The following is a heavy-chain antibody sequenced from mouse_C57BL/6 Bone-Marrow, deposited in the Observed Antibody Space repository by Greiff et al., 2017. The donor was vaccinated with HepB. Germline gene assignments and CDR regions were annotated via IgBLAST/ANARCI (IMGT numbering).Heavy chain of an antibody. D-gene: IGHD2-3*01. CDR2: ISYDGSN. V-gene: IGHV3-6*01. J-gene: IGHJ4*01. Sequence: VQLKESGPGLVKPSQSLSLTCSVTGYSITSGYYWNWIRQFPGNKLEWMGYISYDGSNNYNPSLKNRISITRDTSKNQFFLKLNSVTTEDTATYYCARGRLLDAMDYWGQGTSVTVSS. CDR3: ARGRLLDAMDY. CDR1: GYSITSGYY.